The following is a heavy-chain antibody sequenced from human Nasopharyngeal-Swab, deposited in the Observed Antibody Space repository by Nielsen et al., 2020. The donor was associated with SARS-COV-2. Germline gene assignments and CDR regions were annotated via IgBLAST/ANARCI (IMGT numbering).Heavy chain of an antibody. D-gene: IGHD3-22*01. V-gene: IGHV4-61*02. J-gene: IGHJ3*02. CDR1: GGSISSGSYY. CDR3: ARDLYYYGSALNAFDI. CDR2: IYTSGST. Sequence: SETLSLTCTVSGGSISSGSYYWSWIRQPAGKGLEWIGRIYTSGSTNYNPSLKSRVTISVDTSKNQFSLKLSSVTAADTAVYYCARDLYYYGSALNAFDIWGQGTMVTVSS.